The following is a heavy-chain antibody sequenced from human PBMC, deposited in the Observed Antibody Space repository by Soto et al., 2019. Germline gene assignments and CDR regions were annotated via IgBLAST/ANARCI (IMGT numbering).Heavy chain of an antibody. V-gene: IGHV3-23*01. CDR1: GFTFSSYA. D-gene: IGHD2-2*01. CDR3: ASTIVVVPTHY. Sequence: GGSLRLSCAASGFTFSSYAMSWVRQAPGKGLEWVSAISGSGGSTYYADSVKGRFTISRDNSKNTPYLQMNSLRAEDTAVYYCASTIVVVPTHYWGQGTLVTVSS. J-gene: IGHJ4*02. CDR2: ISGSGGST.